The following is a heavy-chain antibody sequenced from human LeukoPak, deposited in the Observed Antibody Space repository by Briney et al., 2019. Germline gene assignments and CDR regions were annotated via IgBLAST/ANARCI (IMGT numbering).Heavy chain of an antibody. V-gene: IGHV1-18*03. Sequence: ASVKVSCKASGYTFTSYGISWVRQAPGQGLEWMGWISAYNGNTNYAQKFQGRVTMTRDTSTSTAYMELSSQRSEDIDVYYCARRARVYYYDSSGYYAMDYWGQGTLVTVSS. D-gene: IGHD3-22*01. CDR2: ISAYNGNT. CDR1: GYTFTSYG. J-gene: IGHJ4*02. CDR3: ARRARVYYYDSSGYYAMDY.